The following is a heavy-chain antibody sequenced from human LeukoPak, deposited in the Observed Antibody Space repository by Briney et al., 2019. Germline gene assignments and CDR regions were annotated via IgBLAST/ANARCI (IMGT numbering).Heavy chain of an antibody. CDR1: GFTFSSYA. CDR3: AKDLVGYCSSTSCYIFDY. J-gene: IGHJ4*02. Sequence: PGRSLRLSCAASGFTFSSYAMPWVRQAPGKGLEWVAVISYDGSNKYYADSVKGRFTISRDNSKNTLYLQMNSLRAEDTAVYYCAKDLVGYCSSTSCYIFDYWGQGTLVTVSS. D-gene: IGHD2-2*02. CDR2: ISYDGSNK. V-gene: IGHV3-30-3*01.